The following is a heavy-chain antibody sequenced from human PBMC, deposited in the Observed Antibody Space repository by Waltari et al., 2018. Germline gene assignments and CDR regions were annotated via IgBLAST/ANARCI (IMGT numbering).Heavy chain of an antibody. Sequence: QVQLVESGGRFVKPGGSLRLSCAASGFTFSAFYMSWVRQVPGRGLEWVAYMSSTREIIYYADSVRGRFTISRDNARKSLYLDMNSLRAEDTAVYYCARAGFDHQSSGYGMDVWGQGTTVTVSS. CDR2: MSSTREII. CDR1: GFTFSAFY. J-gene: IGHJ6*02. D-gene: IGHD3-22*01. V-gene: IGHV3-11*01. CDR3: ARAGFDHQSSGYGMDV.